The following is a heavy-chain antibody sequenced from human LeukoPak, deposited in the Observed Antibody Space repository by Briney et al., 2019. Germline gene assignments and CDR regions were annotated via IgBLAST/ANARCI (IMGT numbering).Heavy chain of an antibody. CDR1: GGSFSGYY. D-gene: IGHD1-26*01. J-gene: IGHJ4*02. Sequence: SETLSLTCAVYGGSFSGYYWSWIRQPPGKGLEWIGEINHSGSTNYNPSLKSRVTISVDTSKNQFSLQLNSVTPEDTAVYYCARKRVGGTFDYWGQGTLVTVSS. V-gene: IGHV4-34*01. CDR2: INHSGST. CDR3: ARKRVGGTFDY.